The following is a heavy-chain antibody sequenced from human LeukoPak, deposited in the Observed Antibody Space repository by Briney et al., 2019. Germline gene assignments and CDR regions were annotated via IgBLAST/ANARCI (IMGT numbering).Heavy chain of an antibody. CDR1: GGTFSSYA. CDR2: IIPIFGTA. D-gene: IGHD5-18*01. J-gene: IGHJ4*02. V-gene: IGHV1-69*13. Sequence: SVKVSCEASGGTFSSYAISWVRQAPGQGLEWMGGIIPIFGTANYAQKFQGRVTITADESTSTAYMELSSLRSEDTAVYYCASALDTAMVSADYWGQGTLVTVSS. CDR3: ASALDTAMVSADY.